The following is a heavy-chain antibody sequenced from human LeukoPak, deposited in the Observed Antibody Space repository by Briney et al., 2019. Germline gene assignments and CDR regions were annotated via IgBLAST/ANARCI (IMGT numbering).Heavy chain of an antibody. CDR1: GFTFSNYA. J-gene: IGHJ6*02. CDR3: ARQYCSSTSCYTWSYYYYYYGMDV. D-gene: IGHD2-2*02. Sequence: GGSLRLSCAASGFTFSNYAISWVRQAPGKGLEWVSSISPSNISSYYADSVRGRFTISRDNSKNTLYLQMNSLRAEDTAVYYCARQYCSSTSCYTWSYYYYYYGMDVWGQGTTVTVSS. V-gene: IGHV3-23*01. CDR2: ISPSNISS.